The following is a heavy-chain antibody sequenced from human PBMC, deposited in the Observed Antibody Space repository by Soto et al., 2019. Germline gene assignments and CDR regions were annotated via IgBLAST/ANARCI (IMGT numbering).Heavy chain of an antibody. CDR1: GGTFSSYA. D-gene: IGHD2-15*01. CDR2: IIPIFGTA. V-gene: IGHV1-69*13. J-gene: IGHJ4*02. Sequence: ASVKVSCKASGGTFSSYAISWVRQAPGQGLEWMGGIIPIFGTANYAQKFQGRVTITADESTSTAYMELSSLRSEDTAVYYCARFSPGYCSGGSCSYYFDYWGQGTLVTVS. CDR3: ARFSPGYCSGGSCSYYFDY.